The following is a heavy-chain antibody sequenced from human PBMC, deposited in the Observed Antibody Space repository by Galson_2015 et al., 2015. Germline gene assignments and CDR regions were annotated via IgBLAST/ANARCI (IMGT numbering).Heavy chain of an antibody. Sequence: SGSTNYNPSLKSRVSISVDKSKNQFSLKLSSVTAADTAVYYCARRGRDIVVVPAASPFDPWGQGTLVTVSS. CDR3: ARRGRDIVVVPAASPFDP. CDR2: SGST. J-gene: IGHJ5*02. D-gene: IGHD2-2*01. V-gene: IGHV4-4*02.